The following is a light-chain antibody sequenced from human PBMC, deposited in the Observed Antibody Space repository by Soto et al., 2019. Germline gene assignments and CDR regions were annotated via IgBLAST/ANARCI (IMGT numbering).Light chain of an antibody. Sequence: EIVLTQSPGTLSLSPGERATLSCRASQSVSSSYLAWYQQKPGQAPRLLIYGASSRATGIPDRFSGSGSGTDFTLTISRLEPEDFAVYYCKQYGRSPHKKFGKPTK. V-gene: IGKV3-20*01. CDR1: QSVSSSY. J-gene: IGKJ1*01. CDR3: KQYGRSPHKK. CDR2: GAS.